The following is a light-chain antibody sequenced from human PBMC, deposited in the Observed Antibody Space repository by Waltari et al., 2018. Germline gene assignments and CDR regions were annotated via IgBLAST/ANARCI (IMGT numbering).Light chain of an antibody. CDR3: QQYSNWPPWT. CDR2: DAS. CDR1: QSVSNN. V-gene: IGKV3-15*01. Sequence: EVVMTQSPVTLSVSPGERATLSCRASQSVSNNLAWYQHKPGQAPRLVMYDASTRASGLPARFSGTGSGREFTLTINSLQPEDVAIYYCQQYSNWPPWTFGQGTTVEIK. J-gene: IGKJ1*01.